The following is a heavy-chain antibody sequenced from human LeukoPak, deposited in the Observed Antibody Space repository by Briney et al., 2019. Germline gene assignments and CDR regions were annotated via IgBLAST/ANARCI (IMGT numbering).Heavy chain of an antibody. CDR2: INQDGSQT. CDR3: ARGRSGDSFED. V-gene: IGHV3-7*01. J-gene: IGHJ4*02. CDR1: GFTFRNYW. Sequence: PGGSLRLSCAVSGFTFRNYWMAWVRQAPGKGLEWVANINQDGSQTYYVDSVKGRFTISRDNAKNSLYLQMNSLRAEDTAVYYCARGRSGDSFEDWGQGTLVTVSS. D-gene: IGHD1-26*01.